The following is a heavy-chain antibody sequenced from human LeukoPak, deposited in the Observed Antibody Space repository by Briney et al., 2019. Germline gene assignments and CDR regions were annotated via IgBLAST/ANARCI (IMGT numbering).Heavy chain of an antibody. Sequence: GGSLRLSCAASGFTFSNYWMNWVRQAPGKGLEWVANIKQDGSDKNYVDSVKGRFTISRDNAKNSLYLQMNSLRAEDTAVYYCARGYSNSDYWGQGTLVTVSS. J-gene: IGHJ4*02. D-gene: IGHD6-13*01. CDR2: IKQDGSDK. CDR1: GFTFSNYW. V-gene: IGHV3-7*04. CDR3: ARGYSNSDY.